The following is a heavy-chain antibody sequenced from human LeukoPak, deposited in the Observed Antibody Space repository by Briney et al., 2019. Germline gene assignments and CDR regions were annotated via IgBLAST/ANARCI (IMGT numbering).Heavy chain of an antibody. CDR1: GGSISSNGYY. J-gene: IGHJ3*02. D-gene: IGHD6-13*01. V-gene: IGHV4-39*01. CDR3: ARGDPAAGHNAFDI. Sequence: PSETLSLTCSVSGGSISSNGYYWGWIRQPPGKGLEWIGAIYYSGSAYYNPSLKSRVTISVDTSKNQFSLKVTSVTAADTAVYYCARGDPAAGHNAFDIWGQGTMVTVSS. CDR2: IYYSGSA.